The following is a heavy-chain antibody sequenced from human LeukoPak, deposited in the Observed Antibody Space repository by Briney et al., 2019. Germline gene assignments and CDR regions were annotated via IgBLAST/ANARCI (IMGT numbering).Heavy chain of an antibody. CDR3: AKHLTAMAPFDY. V-gene: IGHV4-59*08. CDR2: ICYTGST. CDR1: GGSISSYY. Sequence: SETLSLTCTVSGGSISSYYWSWIRQPPGKGLEWIGYICYTGSTNYNPSLKSRVTISVDTSKNQFSLKLSSVTAADTAVYYCAKHLTAMAPFDYWGQGTLVTVSS. D-gene: IGHD5-18*01. J-gene: IGHJ4*02.